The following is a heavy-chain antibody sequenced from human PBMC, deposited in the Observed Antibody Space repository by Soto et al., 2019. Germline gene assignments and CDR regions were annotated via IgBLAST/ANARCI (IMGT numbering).Heavy chain of an antibody. J-gene: IGHJ5*02. CDR1: GYTFTGYY. CDR2: INPNSGGT. CDR3: AGEVHSGSYYNWFDP. V-gene: IGHV1-2*02. Sequence: GASVKVSCKASGYTFTGYYIHWVRQAPGQGLEWMGWINPNSGGTDYAQKFQGRVTMTRDTSISTAYMELSRLRSDDTAIYFCAGEVHSGSYYNWFDPWGQGTPVTVSS. D-gene: IGHD1-26*01.